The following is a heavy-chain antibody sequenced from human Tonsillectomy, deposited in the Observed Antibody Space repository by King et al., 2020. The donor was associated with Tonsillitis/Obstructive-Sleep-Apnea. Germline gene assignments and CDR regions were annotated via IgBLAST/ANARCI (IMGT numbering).Heavy chain of an antibody. CDR3: ARVVKWIQLWPDAFDI. D-gene: IGHD5-18*01. Sequence: VQLVESGGGLVQPGGSLRLSCAASGFAFSSYWMSWVRQAPGKGLEWEANIKEDGSEKYYVDSVKGRFTISRDNAKNSLFLQMNSLRVEDTAVYYCARVVKWIQLWPDAFDIWGQGTMVTVSS. V-gene: IGHV3-7*03. J-gene: IGHJ3*02. CDR1: GFAFSSYW. CDR2: IKEDGSEK.